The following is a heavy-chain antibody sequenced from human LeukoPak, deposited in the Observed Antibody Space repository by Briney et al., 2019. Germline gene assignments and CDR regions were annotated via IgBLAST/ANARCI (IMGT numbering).Heavy chain of an antibody. CDR1: GFTFSSYE. CDR3: AKVFSADAFDI. Sequence: GGSLRLSCVASGFTFSSYEMTWVRQAPGKGLEWLSYISSSGSTIYYADSVKGRFTISRDNSRNTLYLQMNSLRAEDTAVYYCAKVFSADAFDIWGQGTMVTVSS. CDR2: ISSSGSTI. D-gene: IGHD6-25*01. J-gene: IGHJ3*02. V-gene: IGHV3-48*03.